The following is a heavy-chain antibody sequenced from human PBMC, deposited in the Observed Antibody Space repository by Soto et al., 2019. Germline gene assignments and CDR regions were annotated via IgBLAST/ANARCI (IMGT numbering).Heavy chain of an antibody. J-gene: IGHJ5*02. CDR1: EGTFSSYA. D-gene: IGHD2-15*01. CDR2: IIPLYGTT. CDR3: ARDLGGCSAGSCRYNWFDP. V-gene: IGHV1-69*13. Sequence: GASVKVSCKASEGTFSSYAISRVRQAPGQGLEWMGGIIPLYGTTNYAQKFQDRVTITADESTSTAYMELRSLRSQDTAVYYCARDLGGCSAGSCRYNWFDPWGQGTLVTVSS.